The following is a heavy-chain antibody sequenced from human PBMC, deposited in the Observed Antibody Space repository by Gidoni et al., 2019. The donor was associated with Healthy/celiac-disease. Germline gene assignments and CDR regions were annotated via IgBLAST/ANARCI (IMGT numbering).Heavy chain of an antibody. CDR3: ARGPITRYKDVGSGYYTDGMDV. J-gene: IGHJ6*02. CDR1: GYTFPSYY. D-gene: IGHD3-3*02. Sequence: QVQLVQSGAEVTKHGASVKVSCKASGYTFPSYYIHWVRQATGQGLEWMGWMNPNSGNTGYAQKFQGRVTMTRNTSISTAYMELSSLRSEDTAVYYGARGPITRYKDVGSGYYTDGMDVWGQGTTVTVSS. CDR2: MNPNSGNT. V-gene: IGHV1-8*01.